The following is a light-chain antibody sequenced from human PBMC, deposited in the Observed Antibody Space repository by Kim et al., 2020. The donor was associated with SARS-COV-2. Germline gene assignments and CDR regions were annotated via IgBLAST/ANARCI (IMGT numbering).Light chain of an antibody. CDR2: AAS. V-gene: IGKV1-9*01. CDR1: QGISSY. J-gene: IGKJ4*01. Sequence: IQLTQSPSSLSASVGDRVTITCRASQGISSYLAWYQQKPGKAPKLLIYAASTLQSGVPSRFSDSGSGTDFTLTISSLQPEDFATYYCQQLNSYLTFGGGTKVDIK. CDR3: QQLNSYLT.